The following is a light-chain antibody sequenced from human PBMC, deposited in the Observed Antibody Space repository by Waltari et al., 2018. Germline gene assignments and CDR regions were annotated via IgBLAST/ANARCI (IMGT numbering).Light chain of an antibody. V-gene: IGKV3-20*01. Sequence: EIGLTQSPGTLSLSPGERATLSCRASQSVNSRYLAWYQQKPGQAPRLLISGASSSATGIPDRFSGSGSGTDFTLTISRLEPEDFAVYYCQQYDTSPPGYTFGQGTKLEIK. J-gene: IGKJ2*01. CDR3: QQYDTSPPGYT. CDR2: GAS. CDR1: QSVNSRY.